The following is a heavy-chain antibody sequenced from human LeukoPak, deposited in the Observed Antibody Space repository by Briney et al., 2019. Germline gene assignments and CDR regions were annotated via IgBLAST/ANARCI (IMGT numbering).Heavy chain of an antibody. J-gene: IGHJ6*03. CDR2: ITGSGENT. CDR3: AKGRTYHYFMDV. CDR1: GFTFSLYA. V-gene: IGHV3-23*01. Sequence: GGSLRLSCAASGFTFSLYAMPWVRQAPGKGLEWVSTITGSGENTFSAESVKGRFTISRDNTENTLYLQMNSLRAEDAAVYYCAKGRTYHYFMDVWGQGTTVTVSS.